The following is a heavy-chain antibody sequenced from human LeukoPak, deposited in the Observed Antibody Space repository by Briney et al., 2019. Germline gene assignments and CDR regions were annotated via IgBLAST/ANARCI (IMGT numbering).Heavy chain of an antibody. V-gene: IGHV1-18*01. CDR3: ARDFCSSISCYFDS. CDR2: ISAFNGNT. Sequence: ASVKVSCKASGDSFTTYGITWVRQAPGQGLEWMGWISAFNGNTNYAQKLQGRVTMTTDTSTSTAYMELRSLRSDDAAVYYCARDFCSSISCYFDSWGQGTLVTVSS. CDR1: GDSFTTYG. D-gene: IGHD2-2*01. J-gene: IGHJ4*02.